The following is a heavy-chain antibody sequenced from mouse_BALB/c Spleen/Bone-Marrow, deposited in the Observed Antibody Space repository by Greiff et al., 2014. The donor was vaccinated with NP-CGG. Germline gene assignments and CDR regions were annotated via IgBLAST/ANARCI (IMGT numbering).Heavy chain of an antibody. D-gene: IGHD2-4*01. CDR3: ARGGHDFSLDY. CDR1: GYTFTDNW. Sequence: GAELGMPGASVKMSCKASGYTFTDNWIYWVKQRPGQGLEWIGAIDTSDSYTNYNQKFMGKASLTVDASSSTAYMQVSSLTSDDSAVYYCARGGHDFSLDYWGQGTSVTVSS. V-gene: IGHV1-69*01. J-gene: IGHJ4*01. CDR2: IDTSDSYT.